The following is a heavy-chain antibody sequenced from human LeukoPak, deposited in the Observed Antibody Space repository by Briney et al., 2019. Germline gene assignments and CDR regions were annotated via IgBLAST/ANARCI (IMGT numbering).Heavy chain of an antibody. CDR1: GFTFSDYY. CDR2: ISGSGGST. CDR3: AKDRMGTEYYFDY. V-gene: IGHV3-23*01. Sequence: GGSLRLSCAASGFTFSDYYMSWVRQAPGKGLEWVSAISGSGGSTYYADSVKGRFTISRDNSKNTLYLQMNSLRAEDTAVYYCAKDRMGTEYYFDYWGQGTLVTVSS. D-gene: IGHD7-27*01. J-gene: IGHJ4*02.